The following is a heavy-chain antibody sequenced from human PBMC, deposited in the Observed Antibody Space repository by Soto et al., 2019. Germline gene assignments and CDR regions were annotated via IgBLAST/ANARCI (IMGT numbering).Heavy chain of an antibody. CDR1: GGTFNTYT. Sequence: QVQVVQSGAEVKKPESSVKVSCKPSGGTFNTYTVNWVRLAPGHGLEWMGRFIPILDMANYAQKFQDRVTITEDRSTFTAYMELNSLTSDDTAVYYCAITYCRDNSCPRDFDFWGPGTRVTVSS. CDR3: AITYCRDNSCPRDFDF. V-gene: IGHV1-69*02. D-gene: IGHD2-21*01. J-gene: IGHJ4*02. CDR2: FIPILDMA.